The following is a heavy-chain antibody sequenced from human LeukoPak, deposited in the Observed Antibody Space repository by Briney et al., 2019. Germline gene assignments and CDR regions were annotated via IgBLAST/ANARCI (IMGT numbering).Heavy chain of an antibody. CDR3: ARGERRENVGATQFDY. V-gene: IGHV4-30-2*01. J-gene: IGHJ4*02. CDR1: GGSISSGGYY. Sequence: SETLSLTCTVPGGSISSGGYYWSWIRQPPGKGLEWIGYIYHSGSTYYNPSLKSRVTISVDRSKNQFSLKLSSVTAADTAVYYCARGERRENVGATQFDYWGQGTLVTVSS. CDR2: IYHSGST. D-gene: IGHD1-26*01.